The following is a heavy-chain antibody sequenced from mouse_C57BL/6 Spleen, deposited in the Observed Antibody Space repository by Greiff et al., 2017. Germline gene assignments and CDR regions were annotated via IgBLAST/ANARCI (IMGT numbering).Heavy chain of an antibody. J-gene: IGHJ1*03. D-gene: IGHD2-1*01. CDR2: IRNKANGYTT. CDR1: GFTFTDYY. CDR3: ARYGNSWYFDV. V-gene: IGHV7-3*01. Sequence: EVQLVESGGGLVQPGGSLSLSCAASGFTFTDYYMSWVRQPPGKALEWLGFIRNKANGYTTEYSESVKGRFTISRDNSQSILYLQMNALRAEDSATYYCARYGNSWYFDVWGTGTTVTVSS.